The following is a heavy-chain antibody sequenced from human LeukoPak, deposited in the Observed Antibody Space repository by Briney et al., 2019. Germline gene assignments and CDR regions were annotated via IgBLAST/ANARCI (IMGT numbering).Heavy chain of an antibody. CDR2: IIPIFGTA. CDR1: GYTFNNYG. D-gene: IGHD6-13*01. CDR3: ARDHRQQLGNWFDP. Sequence: SVKVSCKASGYTFNNYGISWVRQAPGQGLEWMGGIIPIFGTANYAQKFQGRVTITADKSTSTAYMELSSLRSEDTAVYYCARDHRQQLGNWFDPWGQGTLVTVSS. V-gene: IGHV1-69*06. J-gene: IGHJ5*02.